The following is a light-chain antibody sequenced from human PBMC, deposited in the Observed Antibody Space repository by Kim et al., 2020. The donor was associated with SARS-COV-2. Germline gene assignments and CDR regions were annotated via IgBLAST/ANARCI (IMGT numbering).Light chain of an antibody. CDR3: QAWDSSTAV. J-gene: IGLJ2*01. CDR1: KLENKY. CDR2: EDS. V-gene: IGLV3-1*01. Sequence: SYELTQPPSVSVSPGQTASITCSGDKLENKYVCWYQQKPGQSPVLVIYEDSKRPSGIPERISGSNSGNTATLTISGTQAMDEADYYCQAWDSSTAVFGGGTQLTVL.